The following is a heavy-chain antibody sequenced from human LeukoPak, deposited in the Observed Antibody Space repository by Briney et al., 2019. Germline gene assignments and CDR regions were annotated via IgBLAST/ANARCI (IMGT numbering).Heavy chain of an antibody. CDR1: GYSFTSYW. D-gene: IGHD5-18*01. V-gene: IGHV5-51*01. CDR2: VWPGDSKT. J-gene: IGHJ4*02. CDR3: ARIGYSYGQADY. Sequence: GESLKISCKGSGYSFTSYWIGWVRQMPGKGLEWMGIVWPGDSKTKYSPSLQGRVTISVEKSISTAYLQWSSLMASDTAMYYCARIGYSYGQADYWGQGTLVSVSS.